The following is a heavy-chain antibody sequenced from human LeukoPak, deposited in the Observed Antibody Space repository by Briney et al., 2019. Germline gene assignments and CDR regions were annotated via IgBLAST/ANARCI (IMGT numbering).Heavy chain of an antibody. CDR1: GYTFTSYG. Sequence: GASVKVSCKASGYTFTSYGISWVRQAPGQGLEWMGWISAYNGNTNYAQKFQGRVTITRDTSASTAYMELSSLRSEDTAVYYCARDGDSSWPYYYYYYGMDVWGQGTTVTVSS. J-gene: IGHJ6*02. V-gene: IGHV1-18*01. CDR3: ARDGDSSWPYYYYYYGMDV. D-gene: IGHD6-13*01. CDR2: ISAYNGNT.